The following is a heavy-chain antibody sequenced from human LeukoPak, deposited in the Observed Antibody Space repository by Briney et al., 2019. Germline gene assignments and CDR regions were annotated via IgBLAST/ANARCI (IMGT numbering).Heavy chain of an antibody. V-gene: IGHV3-66*01. D-gene: IGHD4-11*01. J-gene: IGHJ1*01. CDR3: ARNHYSNNEYFQH. CDR2: IYSGGST. CDR1: GFTGSNNY. Sequence: PGGSLRFSCAASGFTGSNNYRRGVRQAPGKGLEGASVIYSGGSTYYADSVKGRFTISRDNSKNTLYLQMNSLRAEDTAVYYCARNHYSNNEYFQHWGQGTLV.